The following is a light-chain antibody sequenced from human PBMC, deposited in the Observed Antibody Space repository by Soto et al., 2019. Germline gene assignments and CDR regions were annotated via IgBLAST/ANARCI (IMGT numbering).Light chain of an antibody. V-gene: IGKV3-15*01. Sequence: EIVMTQSPATLSMSPGERATLSCRASQSINSKLAWYQQKPGQAPRLLIYGASTRATGIPARLSGSGSGTKFTLTISSLQSEDFAIYYCQQYNKWPPSFTLGPGTNVDIK. CDR1: QSINSK. J-gene: IGKJ3*01. CDR2: GAS. CDR3: QQYNKWPPSFT.